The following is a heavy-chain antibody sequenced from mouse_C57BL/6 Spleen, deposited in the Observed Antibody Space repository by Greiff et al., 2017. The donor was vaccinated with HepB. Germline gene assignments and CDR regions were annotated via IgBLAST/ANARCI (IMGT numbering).Heavy chain of an antibody. D-gene: IGHD1-1*01. J-gene: IGHJ1*03. CDR1: GYTFTDYN. V-gene: IGHV1-18*01. CDR2: INPNNGGT. CDR3: ASTTVPHWYFDV. Sequence: EVQLQQSGPELVKPGASVKIPCKASGYTFTDYNMDWVKQSHGKSLEWIGDINPNNGGTIYNQKFKGKATLTVDKSSSTAYMELRSLTSEDTAVYYCASTTVPHWYFDVWGTGTTVTVSS.